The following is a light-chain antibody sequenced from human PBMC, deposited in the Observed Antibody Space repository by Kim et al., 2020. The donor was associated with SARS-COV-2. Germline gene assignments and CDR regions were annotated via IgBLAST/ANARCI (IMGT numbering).Light chain of an antibody. J-gene: IGLJ2*01. CDR2: YDS. CDR1: KIGSKS. Sequence: AGKTARITCGGNKIGSKSVHWYQQKQGQAPVLVIYYDSDRPSGIPERFSGSNSGNTATLTISRVEAGDEADYYCQVWDSSSDSVVFGGGTQLTVL. V-gene: IGLV3-21*04. CDR3: QVWDSSSDSVV.